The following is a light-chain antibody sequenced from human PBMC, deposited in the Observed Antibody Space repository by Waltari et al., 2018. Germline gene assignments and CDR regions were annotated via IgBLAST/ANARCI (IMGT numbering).Light chain of an antibody. Sequence: VLTQSPGTLSLSPGERATLSCRASQSLTKRYLAWYQQKPGQAPRLLIYGASSRAAGIPDRFSGSGSGTDFPLTISRLEPEDFAVYYCQQYGSSVMYTFGQGTKLEIK. CDR1: QSLTKRY. V-gene: IGKV3-20*01. CDR2: GAS. CDR3: QQYGSSVMYT. J-gene: IGKJ2*01.